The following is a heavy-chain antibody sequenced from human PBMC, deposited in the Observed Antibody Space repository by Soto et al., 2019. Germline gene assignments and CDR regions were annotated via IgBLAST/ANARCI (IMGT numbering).Heavy chain of an antibody. CDR1: GFTFSNAW. J-gene: IGHJ4*02. CDR2: IKSKTDGGTT. CDR3: TTADDILTGSDY. D-gene: IGHD3-9*01. V-gene: IGHV3-15*01. Sequence: GGSLRLSCAASGFTFSNAWMSWVRQAPGKGLEWVGRIKSKTDGGTTDYAAPVKGRFTISRDDSKNTLYLQMNSLETEDTAVYYCTTADDILTGSDYWGQGTLVTVSS.